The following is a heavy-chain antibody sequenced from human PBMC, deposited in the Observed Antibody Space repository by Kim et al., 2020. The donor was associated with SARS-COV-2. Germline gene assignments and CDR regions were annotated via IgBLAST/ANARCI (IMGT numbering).Heavy chain of an antibody. J-gene: IGHJ4*02. CDR2: IYYSGST. CDR1: GGSISSSSYY. CDR3: ARLFETSLLWFGEYKDY. D-gene: IGHD3-10*01. V-gene: IGHV4-39*01. Sequence: SETLSLTCTVSGGSISSSSYYWGWIRQPPGKGLEWIGSIYYSGSTYYNPSLKSRVTISVDTSKNQFSLRLSSVTAADTAVYYCARLFETSLLWFGEYKDYWGQGTLVTVSS.